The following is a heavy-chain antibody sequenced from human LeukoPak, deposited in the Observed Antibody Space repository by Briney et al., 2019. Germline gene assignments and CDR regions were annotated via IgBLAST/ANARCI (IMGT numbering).Heavy chain of an antibody. CDR3: TGGSGWYSSDY. Sequence: PGGSLRLPCAASGFTFSGSVMHWVRQASGKGLEWVGRITSKPNSYATVYAASVKGRFTISSDDSKNTAYLQMNSLKTEDTAVYYCTGGSGWYSSDYWGQGTLVTVSS. CDR1: GFTFSGSV. J-gene: IGHJ4*02. CDR2: ITSKPNSYAT. D-gene: IGHD6-19*01. V-gene: IGHV3-73*01.